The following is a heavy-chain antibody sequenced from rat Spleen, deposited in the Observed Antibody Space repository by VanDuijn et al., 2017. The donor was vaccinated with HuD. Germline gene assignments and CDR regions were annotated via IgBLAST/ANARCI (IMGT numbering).Heavy chain of an antibody. Sequence: EVQLVESGGGLVQPGRSLKLSCAASGFTFSDYNMAWVRQAPQKGLEWVAPISYDGSSTYYRDSVKGRFTISRDNAKSTLYLQMDSLRSEDTATYYCARHYYDGYSFDYWGQGVMVTVSS. CDR1: GFTFSDYN. CDR3: ARHYYDGYSFDY. CDR2: ISYDGSST. V-gene: IGHV5-7*01. J-gene: IGHJ2*01. D-gene: IGHD1-12*03.